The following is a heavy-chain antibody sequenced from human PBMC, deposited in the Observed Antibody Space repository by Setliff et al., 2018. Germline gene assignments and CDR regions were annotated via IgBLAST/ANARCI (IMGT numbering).Heavy chain of an antibody. Sequence: SETLSLTCTVSGASISSGTYYWAWIRQPPGKGLEWIGRIHYRGTTYSNASLASRLTISVDTAKNQFSLKLTSMTAADTAVYFCARMSGFQYMDVWGKGTTVTVSS. CDR1: GASISSGTYY. CDR2: IHYRGTT. CDR3: ARMSGFQYMDV. J-gene: IGHJ6*03. V-gene: IGHV4-39*01. D-gene: IGHD3-3*01.